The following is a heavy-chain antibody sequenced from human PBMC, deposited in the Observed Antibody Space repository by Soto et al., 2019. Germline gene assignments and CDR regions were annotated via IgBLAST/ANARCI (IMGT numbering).Heavy chain of an antibody. D-gene: IGHD6-19*01. CDR1: GYTFTSYA. J-gene: IGHJ4*02. CDR3: ARVGVIAVAGGPPVGPFDY. Sequence: GASVKVSCKASGYTFTSYAMHWVRQAPGQRLEWMGWINAGNGNTKYSQKFQGRVTITRDTSASTAYMELSSLRSEDTAVYYCARVGVIAVAGGPPVGPFDYWGQGTLVTVSS. V-gene: IGHV1-3*01. CDR2: INAGNGNT.